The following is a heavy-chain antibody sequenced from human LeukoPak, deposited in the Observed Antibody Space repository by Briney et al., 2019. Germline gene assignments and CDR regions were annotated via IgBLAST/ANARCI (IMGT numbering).Heavy chain of an antibody. CDR1: GGSISSGDYY. Sequence: SQTLSLTCTVSGGSISSGDYYWSWIRQPPGKGLEWIGYIYYSGSTYYNPSLKSRVTISVDTSKNQFSLKLSSMTAADTAVYYCARVDSSGYYYRREFRYWGQGTLVTVSS. V-gene: IGHV4-30-4*01. CDR3: ARVDSSGYYYRREFRY. D-gene: IGHD3-22*01. J-gene: IGHJ4*02. CDR2: IYYSGST.